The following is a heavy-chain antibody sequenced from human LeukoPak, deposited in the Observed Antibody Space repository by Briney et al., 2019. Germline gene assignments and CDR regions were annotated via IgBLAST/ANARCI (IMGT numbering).Heavy chain of an antibody. Sequence: SETLPLTWAVSGGSISSSNWWTWVRQPPGKGLEWIGEIYHSGSTNYNPSLKSRVTISVDKSKNQFSLKLSSVTAADTAVYYCARAGYSSGWYYDYWGQGTLVTVSS. V-gene: IGHV4-4*02. CDR2: IYHSGST. CDR3: ARAGYSSGWYYDY. CDR1: GGSISSSNW. J-gene: IGHJ4*02. D-gene: IGHD6-19*01.